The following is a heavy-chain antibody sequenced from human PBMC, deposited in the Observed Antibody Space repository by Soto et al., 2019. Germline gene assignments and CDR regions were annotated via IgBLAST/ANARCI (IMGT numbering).Heavy chain of an antibody. CDR3: ARGPGRYVVVPAATLGAFDI. Sequence: EVQLVESGGGLVKPGGSLRLSCAASGFTFSSYSMNWVRQAQGKGLEWVSSITSSSSYIYYADSVKGRFTISRDNAKNSLYLQMNSRRAEDTAVYYCARGPGRYVVVPAATLGAFDIWGRGTMVTVSS. CDR2: ITSSSSYI. D-gene: IGHD2-2*01. CDR1: GFTFSSYS. J-gene: IGHJ3*02. V-gene: IGHV3-21*01.